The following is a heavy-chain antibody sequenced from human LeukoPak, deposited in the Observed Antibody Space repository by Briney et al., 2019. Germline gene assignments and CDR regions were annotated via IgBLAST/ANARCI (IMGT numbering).Heavy chain of an antibody. Sequence: GGSLRLSCAASGFTFSSYWMNWLRQAPGKGLEWVANIKQNGDEKYYVDSVKGRFTISRDNAKNSLYLQMNSLRDEDTAMYYCARDLLTTGNYYFGMDIWGQGTTVTVSS. CDR3: ARDLLTTGNYYFGMDI. J-gene: IGHJ6*02. CDR2: IKQNGDEK. V-gene: IGHV3-7*01. D-gene: IGHD4-17*01. CDR1: GFTFSSYW.